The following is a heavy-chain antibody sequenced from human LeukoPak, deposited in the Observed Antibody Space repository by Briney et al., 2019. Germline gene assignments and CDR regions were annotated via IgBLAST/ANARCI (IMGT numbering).Heavy chain of an antibody. Sequence: QTGGSLRLSCAASGFTFSSYAMSWVRQAPGKGLEWVSGVSGSGGSTVYTDSVKGRFTISRDNSKSTLYLQMNSLRAEDTALYYCARDLGLWVYSGSCFDYWGQGTLVAVSS. D-gene: IGHD1-26*01. J-gene: IGHJ4*02. CDR3: ARDLGLWVYSGSCFDY. CDR1: GFTFSSYA. V-gene: IGHV3-23*01. CDR2: VSGSGGST.